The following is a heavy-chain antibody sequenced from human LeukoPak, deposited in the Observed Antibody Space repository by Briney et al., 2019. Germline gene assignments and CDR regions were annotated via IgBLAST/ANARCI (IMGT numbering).Heavy chain of an antibody. CDR3: ARLSEVTDY. CDR1: GGSISNYY. CDR2: IYYSGST. Sequence: SETLSLTCTVSGGSISNYYWNWIRKPPGKGLEWIGYIYYSGSTNYNPSLKGRVTISLDTSKNQFSLKLSSVTAADTAVYYCARLSEVTDYWGQGTLVTVSS. D-gene: IGHD2-21*02. J-gene: IGHJ4*02. V-gene: IGHV4-59*08.